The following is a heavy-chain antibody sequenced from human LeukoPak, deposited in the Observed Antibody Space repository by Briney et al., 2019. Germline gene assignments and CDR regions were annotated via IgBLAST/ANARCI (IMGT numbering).Heavy chain of an antibody. CDR2: IYQSGST. CDR1: GYSISSGYY. Sequence: SETLSLTCSVSGYSISSGYYWGWIRQPPGKGLEWIGSIYQSGSTYYNPSLKSRVTISVDTSKNQFSLNLSSVTAADTAVYFCARLAWGRLDYWGQGTLVTVSS. V-gene: IGHV4-38-2*02. J-gene: IGHJ4*02. CDR3: ARLAWGRLDY. D-gene: IGHD7-27*01.